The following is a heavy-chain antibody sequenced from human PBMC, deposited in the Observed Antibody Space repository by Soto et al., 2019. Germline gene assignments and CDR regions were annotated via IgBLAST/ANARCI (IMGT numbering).Heavy chain of an antibody. Sequence: GGSLRLSCAASGFTFSDYYMSWIRQAPGKGLEWVSYISSSGSTIYYAHSVKGRFTISRDNAKNSLYLQMNSLRAEDTAVYYCARDLAGYSSGWYAILGTFDIWGQGTMVTVSS. V-gene: IGHV3-11*01. J-gene: IGHJ3*02. CDR3: ARDLAGYSSGWYAILGTFDI. D-gene: IGHD6-19*01. CDR2: ISSSGSTI. CDR1: GFTFSDYY.